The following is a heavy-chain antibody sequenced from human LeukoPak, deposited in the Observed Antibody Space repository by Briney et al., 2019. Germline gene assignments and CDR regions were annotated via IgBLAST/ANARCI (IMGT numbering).Heavy chain of an antibody. V-gene: IGHV1-3*01. J-gene: IGHJ3*02. CDR3: ARDPHTAMAFDI. D-gene: IGHD5-18*01. CDR2: INAGNGNT. CDR1: GYTFTTYS. Sequence: ASVKVSCKASGYTFTTYSIHWVRQAPGQRLEWMGWINAGNGNTKYSQKFQGRVTITRDTSASTAYMELSSLRSEDTAVYYCARDPHTAMAFDIWGQGTMVTVSS.